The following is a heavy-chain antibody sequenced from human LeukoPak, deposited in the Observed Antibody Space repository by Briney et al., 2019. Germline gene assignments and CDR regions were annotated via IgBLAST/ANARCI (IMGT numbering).Heavy chain of an antibody. D-gene: IGHD6-13*01. CDR1: GFTFSSYS. V-gene: IGHV3-21*04. CDR2: ISSSISYI. Sequence: GGSLRLSCAASGFTFSSYSMNWVRQAPGKGLEWVSSISSSISYIYYADSVKGRFTISRDNAKNTLYLQLNSLRAEDTAIYYCAKDPIAAAGNYFDYWGQGTLVTVSS. CDR3: AKDPIAAAGNYFDY. J-gene: IGHJ4*02.